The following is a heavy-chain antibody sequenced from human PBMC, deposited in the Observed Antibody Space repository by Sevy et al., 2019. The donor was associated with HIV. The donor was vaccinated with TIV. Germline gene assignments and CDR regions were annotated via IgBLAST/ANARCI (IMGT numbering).Heavy chain of an antibody. D-gene: IGHD3-22*01. CDR1: GYSFNSHW. CDR2: IYPDDSDT. Sequence: GESLKISCKGSGYSFNSHWIGWVRHMPGKGLEWMGVIYPDDSDTRYSPSFQDQVTFSADKSISTAYLQWSSLKASDSAMYYCATSRSGYFDSSGYYIYWGQGTLVTVSS. CDR3: ATSRSGYFDSSGYYIY. J-gene: IGHJ4*02. V-gene: IGHV5-51*01.